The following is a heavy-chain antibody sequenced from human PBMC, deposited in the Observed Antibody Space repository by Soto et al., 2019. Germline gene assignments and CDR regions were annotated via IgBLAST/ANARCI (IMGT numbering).Heavy chain of an antibody. CDR2: FNHSGST. Sequence: TLSLNCAVYGGSFSGYYLSWIRPSPGKWLEWIGEFNHSGSTNYNPSLKSRVTISVDTSKNQFSLKLSSVTAADTAVYYCARTRTVRITIFGVVTLGGVLDYWGQGTLVTVSS. CDR1: GGSFSGYY. J-gene: IGHJ4*02. D-gene: IGHD3-3*01. CDR3: ARTRTVRITIFGVVTLGGVLDY. V-gene: IGHV4-34*01.